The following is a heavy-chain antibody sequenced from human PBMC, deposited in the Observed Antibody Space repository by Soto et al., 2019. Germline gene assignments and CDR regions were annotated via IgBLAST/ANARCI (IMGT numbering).Heavy chain of an antibody. Sequence: PGESLKISCKGSGYSFTSYWIGWVRQMPGKGLEWMGIIYPGDSDTRYSPSFQGQVTISADKSISTAYLQWSSLRSEDTAVYYCARGLRYDILTGYSRVDAFDIWGQGTMVTVSS. CDR1: GYSFTSYW. CDR3: ARGLRYDILTGYSRVDAFDI. V-gene: IGHV5-51*01. J-gene: IGHJ3*02. CDR2: IYPGDSDT. D-gene: IGHD3-9*01.